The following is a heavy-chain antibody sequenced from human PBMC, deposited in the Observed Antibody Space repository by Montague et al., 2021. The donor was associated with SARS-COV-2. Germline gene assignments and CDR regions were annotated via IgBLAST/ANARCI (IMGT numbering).Heavy chain of an antibody. CDR3: VREKYYFDDSGSK. J-gene: IGHJ4*02. Sequence: SETLSLTCSVSGVSISSGSYYWSWVRQPPEKGLEWIGYVYHTGSTNYNRCLKSRVTLSIDTSKNQFSLNLTSVTAADTAVYYCVREKYYFDDSGSKWGQGT. V-gene: IGHV4-61*01. D-gene: IGHD3-22*01. CDR2: VYHTGST. CDR1: GVSISSGSYY.